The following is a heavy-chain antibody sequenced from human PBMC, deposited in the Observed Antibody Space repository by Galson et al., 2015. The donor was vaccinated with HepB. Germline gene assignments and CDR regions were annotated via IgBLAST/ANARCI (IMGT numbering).Heavy chain of an antibody. CDR2: ISGSGGNT. CDR1: GFTFSSYA. J-gene: IGHJ4*02. V-gene: IGHV3-23*01. CDR3: AKGKKQWLLMYYFDY. D-gene: IGHD6-19*01. Sequence: SLRLSCAASGFTFSSYAMSWVRQAPGKGLEWVSAISGSGGNTYYAASVKGRFTISRDNSKNTLYLQMDSLRAEDTAVYYCAKGKKQWLLMYYFDYWGQGTLVTVSS.